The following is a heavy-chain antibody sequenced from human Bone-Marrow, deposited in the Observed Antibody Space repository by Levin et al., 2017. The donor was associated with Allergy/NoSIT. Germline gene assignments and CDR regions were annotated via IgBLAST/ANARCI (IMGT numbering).Heavy chain of an antibody. Sequence: SVKVSCKASGGTFSSYTISWVRQAPGQGLEWMGRIIPILGIANYAQKFQGRVTITADKSTSTAYMELSSLRSEDTAVYYCARKGSSGYEPLDAFDIWGQGTMVTVSS. CDR3: ARKGSSGYEPLDAFDI. D-gene: IGHD5-12*01. J-gene: IGHJ3*02. V-gene: IGHV1-69*02. CDR1: GGTFSSYT. CDR2: IIPILGIA.